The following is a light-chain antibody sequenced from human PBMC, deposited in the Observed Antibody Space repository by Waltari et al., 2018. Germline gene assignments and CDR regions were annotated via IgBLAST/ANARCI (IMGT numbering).Light chain of an antibody. Sequence: DIVLTQSPLPLPVTPGEPAPISCRSSQSLLHSNTYSYLDWYLQKPGQSPQLLIHFGSNRASGVPDRFSGSGSGTDFTLNISRVEAEDVGIYYCMQSLQTPLTFGQGTKVEIK. V-gene: IGKV2-28*01. CDR2: FGS. J-gene: IGKJ1*01. CDR1: QSLLHSNTYSY. CDR3: MQSLQTPLT.